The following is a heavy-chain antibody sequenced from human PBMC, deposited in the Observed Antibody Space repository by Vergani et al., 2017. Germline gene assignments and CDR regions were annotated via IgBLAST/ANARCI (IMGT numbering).Heavy chain of an antibody. CDR2: ISYDGSNK. J-gene: IGHJ3*02. CDR3: ARDSPPVVVIAYDAFDI. Sequence: QVQLVESGGGVVQPGSSLRLSCAASGFPFVSFAMHWVRRAPGKGLEWVAVISYDGSNKYYADSVKGRFTISRDNSKNTLYLQMNSLRAEDTAVYYCARDSPPVVVIAYDAFDIWGQGTMVTVSS. CDR1: GFPFVSFA. V-gene: IGHV3-30-3*01. D-gene: IGHD2-21*01.